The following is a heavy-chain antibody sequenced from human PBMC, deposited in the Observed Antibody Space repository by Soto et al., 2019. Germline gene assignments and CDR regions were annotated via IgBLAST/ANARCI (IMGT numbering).Heavy chain of an antibody. Sequence: GGSLRLSCAASGFTFSSYGMHWVRQAPGKGLEWVAVISYDGSNKYYADSVKGRFTISRDNSKNTLYLQMNSLRAEDTAVYYCAKALYYDILSRLDYWGQGTLVTVSS. J-gene: IGHJ4*02. CDR1: GFTFSSYG. D-gene: IGHD3-9*01. CDR2: ISYDGSNK. CDR3: AKALYYDILSRLDY. V-gene: IGHV3-30*18.